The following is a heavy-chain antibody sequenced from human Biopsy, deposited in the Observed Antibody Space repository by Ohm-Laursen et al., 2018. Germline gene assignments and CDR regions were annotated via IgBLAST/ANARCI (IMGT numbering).Heavy chain of an antibody. J-gene: IGHJ3*02. V-gene: IGHV4-39*07. Sequence: TLSLTCPVSGGFISSSSYYWGWIRQPPGKGLEWIGSISYTGSTHDNPSLTSRVTMSVDTSKNQFSLKLRSVTAADTAVYYCARGTGKYYVYGAFDIWGQGTMVTVSS. CDR2: ISYTGST. CDR1: GGFISSSSYY. D-gene: IGHD3/OR15-3a*01. CDR3: ARGTGKYYVYGAFDI.